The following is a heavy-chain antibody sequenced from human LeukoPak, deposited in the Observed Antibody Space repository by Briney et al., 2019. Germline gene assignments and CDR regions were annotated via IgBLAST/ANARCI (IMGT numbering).Heavy chain of an antibody. V-gene: IGHV4-59*01. J-gene: IGHJ4*02. CDR3: ASSYYDSSGPNY. D-gene: IGHD3-22*01. CDR1: GGSISSYY. Sequence: PSETLSLTCTVSGGSISSYYWSWIRQPPGKGLEWIGYIYYSGSTNHNPSLKSRVTISVDTSKNQFSLKLSSVTAADTAVYYCASSYYDSSGPNYWGQGTLVTVSS. CDR2: IYYSGST.